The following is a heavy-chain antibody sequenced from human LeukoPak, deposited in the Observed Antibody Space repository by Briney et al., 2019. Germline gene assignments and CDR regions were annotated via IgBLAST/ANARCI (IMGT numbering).Heavy chain of an antibody. CDR1: GGSFSSYY. CDR2: IYYSGST. V-gene: IGHV4-59*08. J-gene: IGHJ6*02. CDR3: ARHNLAHYYYYGMDV. D-gene: IGHD1-20*01. Sequence: PSETLSLTCAVYGGSFSSYYWSWIRQPPGKGLEWIGYIYYSGSTNYNPSLKSRVTISVDTSKNQFSLKLSSVTAADSALYYCARHNLAHYYYYGMDVWGQGTTVTVSS.